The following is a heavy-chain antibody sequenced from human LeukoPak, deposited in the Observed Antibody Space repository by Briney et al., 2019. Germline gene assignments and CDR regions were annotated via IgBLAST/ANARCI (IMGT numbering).Heavy chain of an antibody. J-gene: IGHJ4*02. CDR1: GFTFSSFS. CDR2: ISSSSSYI. CDR3: ARDRGDGYNDY. V-gene: IGHV3-21*01. D-gene: IGHD5-24*01. Sequence: GSLRLSCAASGFTFSSFSMNWVRQAPGKGLGWVSSISSSSSYIYYADSVKGRFTISRDNAKNSLYLQMNSLRAEDTAVYYCARDRGDGYNDYWGQGTLVTVSS.